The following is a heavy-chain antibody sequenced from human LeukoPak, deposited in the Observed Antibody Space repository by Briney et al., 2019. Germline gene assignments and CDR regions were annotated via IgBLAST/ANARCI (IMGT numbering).Heavy chain of an antibody. CDR1: GGTFSSYA. D-gene: IGHD3-22*01. V-gene: IGHV1-69*13. Sequence: SVKVSCKASGGTFSSYAISWVRQAPGQGLEWMGGIIPIFGTANYAQKFQGRVTITADESTSTAYMELSSLRSEDTAVYYCARVQALTSYYYDSSGLGHIDYWGQGTLVTVSS. J-gene: IGHJ4*02. CDR2: IIPIFGTA. CDR3: ARVQALTSYYYDSSGLGHIDY.